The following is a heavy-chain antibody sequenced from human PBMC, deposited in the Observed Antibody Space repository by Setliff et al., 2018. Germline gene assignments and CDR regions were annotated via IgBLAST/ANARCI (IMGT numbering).Heavy chain of an antibody. Sequence: PSETLSLTCTVSDDSISSRRYYWGWFRQRAGKRLEWIGHIYTSWSTYYNPSFNSRVTISLDTSKNQFSLSLKSVTAADSAVYDCARMSGIQYLDVWGEGTTVTVSS. CDR1: DDSISSRRYY. J-gene: IGHJ6*04. D-gene: IGHD2-2*01. CDR2: IYTSWST. V-gene: IGHV4-61*09. CDR3: ARMSGIQYLDV.